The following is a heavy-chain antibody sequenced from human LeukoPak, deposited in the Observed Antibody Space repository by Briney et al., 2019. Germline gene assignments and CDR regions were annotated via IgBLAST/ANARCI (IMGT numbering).Heavy chain of an antibody. CDR2: INGGNGNT. CDR3: ARDRYQLVSDY. V-gene: IGHV1-3*01. CDR1: GYTFTNYA. J-gene: IGHJ4*02. D-gene: IGHD6-13*01. Sequence: GASVKVSCKASGYTFTNYALHWVRQASGQRLEWMGWINGGNGNTKYSLKFQGRVTITIDTSADTAYMELSSLRSEDTAVYYCARDRYQLVSDYWGQGTLVTVSS.